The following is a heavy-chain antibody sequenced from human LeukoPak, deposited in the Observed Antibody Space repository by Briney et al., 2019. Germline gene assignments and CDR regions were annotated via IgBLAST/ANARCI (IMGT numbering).Heavy chain of an antibody. V-gene: IGHV4-34*01. D-gene: IGHD3-10*01. J-gene: IGHJ5*02. CDR3: ARAPEGTMVRGVTNWFDP. CDR2: INHSGST. CDR1: GGSFSGYY. Sequence: PSETLSLTCAVYGGSFSGYYWSWIRQPPGKGLEWIGEINHSGSTNYNPSLKSRVTISVDTSKNQSSLKLSSVTAADTAVYYCARAPEGTMVRGVTNWFDPWGQGTLVTVSS.